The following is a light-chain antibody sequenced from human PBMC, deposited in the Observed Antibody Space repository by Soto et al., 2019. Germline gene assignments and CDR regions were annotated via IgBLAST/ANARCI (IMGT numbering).Light chain of an antibody. V-gene: IGKV4-1*01. CDR3: HQYYASPPT. Sequence: DIVMTQSPDSLAVSLGEEATINCKSSQSVLYNSNNRNYLAWYQQKSGQPPKLLIYWASARESGVPARFSGSGSGTDFTLTISSLQAEDVAVYYCHQYYASPPTFGQGTKVEI. CDR2: WAS. J-gene: IGKJ1*01. CDR1: QSVLYNSNNRNY.